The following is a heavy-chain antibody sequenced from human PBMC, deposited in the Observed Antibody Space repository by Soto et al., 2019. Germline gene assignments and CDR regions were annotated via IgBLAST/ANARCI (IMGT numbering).Heavy chain of an antibody. CDR1: GFPFETKA. J-gene: IGHJ6*02. V-gene: IGHV3-23*01. D-gene: IGHD3-3*02. CDR3: AKWPVSFLDYYYGMDV. CDR2: ITGPGSRT. Sequence: PGGSLRLSCASSGFPFETKAMSWVRQAPGKGLEWVSAITGPGSRTYYADSVKGRFTISRDNSKNTLPLQMSSLRADDTAVYYCAKWPVSFLDYYYGMDVWGQGTTVTVSS.